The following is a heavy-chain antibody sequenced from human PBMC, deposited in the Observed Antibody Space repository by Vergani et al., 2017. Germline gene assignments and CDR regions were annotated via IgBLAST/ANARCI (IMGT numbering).Heavy chain of an antibody. Sequence: QVQVVQSGAEVKKPGASVKVSCRASGYTFTNYALNWVRQAPGQGLEWMGWINSNSGNPTYAQGFKGRFVFSLDSSVSTSYLQIDSLQPEDTAVYYCVRTQSGSCTGGSCYSGWFDPWGQGTLVTVSS. CDR1: GYTFTNYA. V-gene: IGHV7-4-1*01. CDR3: VRTQSGSCTGGSCYSGWFDP. D-gene: IGHD2-15*01. J-gene: IGHJ5*02. CDR2: INSNSGNP.